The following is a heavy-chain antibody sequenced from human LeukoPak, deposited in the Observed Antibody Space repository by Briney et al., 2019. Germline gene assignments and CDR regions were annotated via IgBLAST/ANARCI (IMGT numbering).Heavy chain of an antibody. V-gene: IGHV6-1*01. CDR1: GDSVSSNNAA. CDR2: TYYRSKWYY. J-gene: IGHJ4*02. CDR3: AKDFYYGSGLRGVSDY. D-gene: IGHD3-10*01. Sequence: SQTLSLTCAISGDSVSSNNAAWNWIRQSPSRGLEWLGRTYYRSKWYYGYAVSVISRLTIDPDTSKNQFSLQLTSVTPEDTAVYYCAKDFYYGSGLRGVSDYWGQGTLVTVSS.